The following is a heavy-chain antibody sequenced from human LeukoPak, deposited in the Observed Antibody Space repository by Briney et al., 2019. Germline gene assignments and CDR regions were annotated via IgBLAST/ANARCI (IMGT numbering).Heavy chain of an antibody. D-gene: IGHD5-12*01. V-gene: IGHV4-34*01. CDR3: ARSYSGYDQPFDY. Sequence: SETLSLTCAVYGGSFSGYYWSWIRQPPGKGLEWIGEINHSGSTNYNPSLKSRVTISVDTSKNQFSLKLSSVTAADTAVYYCARSYSGYDQPFDYWGQGTLVTVSS. CDR2: INHSGST. J-gene: IGHJ4*02. CDR1: GGSFSGYY.